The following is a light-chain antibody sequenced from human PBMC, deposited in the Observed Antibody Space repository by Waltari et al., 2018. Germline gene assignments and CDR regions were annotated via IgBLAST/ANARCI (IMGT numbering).Light chain of an antibody. CDR2: RDD. CDR1: NIGMKN. CDR3: QVWDNSNGV. J-gene: IGLJ3*02. V-gene: IGLV3-9*01. Sequence: SYELTQPVSVPVAQGQKAKLTWWGDNIGMKNVHWDQPRPGQAPLLVLYRDDNRPPGIPDRFSGSNSGNTATLTISGAQAGDEAAYYCQVWDNSNGVFGGGT.